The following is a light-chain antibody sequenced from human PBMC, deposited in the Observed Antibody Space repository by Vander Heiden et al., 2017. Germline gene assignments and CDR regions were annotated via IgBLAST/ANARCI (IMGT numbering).Light chain of an antibody. Sequence: QSALTQPRSVSGSPGQSVTISCTGTSSDVGGYNYVSWYQQHPGKAPKLMIYEVSKRPSGVPDRFSGSKSGNTASLTISGLQAEDEADYYCCSYAGSYTPVVFGGGTKLTVL. CDR3: CSYAGSYTPVV. J-gene: IGLJ2*01. CDR1: SSDVGGYNY. CDR2: EVS. V-gene: IGLV2-11*01.